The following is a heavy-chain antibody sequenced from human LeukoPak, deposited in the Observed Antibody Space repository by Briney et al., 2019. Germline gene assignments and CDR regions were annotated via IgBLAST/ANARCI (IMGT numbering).Heavy chain of an antibody. D-gene: IGHD5-12*01. J-gene: IGHJ4*02. Sequence: GESLKISCKGSGYSFTTHWIGWVRQMPGKGLEWMGIIYPGDSDTTYSPSLQGQVTFSADKSISTAYLQWSSLKATDTAIYYCTRPDGGYAYWGQGTLVTVSS. CDR3: TRPDGGYAY. CDR1: GYSFTTHW. V-gene: IGHV5-51*01. CDR2: IYPGDSDT.